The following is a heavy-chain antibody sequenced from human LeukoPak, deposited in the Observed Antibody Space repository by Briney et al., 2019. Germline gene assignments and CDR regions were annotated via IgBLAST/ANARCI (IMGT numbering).Heavy chain of an antibody. V-gene: IGHV3-20*04. CDR2: VNWDGDST. CDR3: ARPTNTAMVPYYFDY. J-gene: IGHJ4*02. CDR1: GFTFDDYG. Sequence: PGGSLRLSXAASGFTFDDYGMSWVRQAPGKGLEWVSGVNWDGDSTGYADSVKGRFTISRDNAKNSLYLQMNSLRAEDTALYYCARPTNTAMVPYYFDYWGQGTLVTVSS. D-gene: IGHD5-18*01.